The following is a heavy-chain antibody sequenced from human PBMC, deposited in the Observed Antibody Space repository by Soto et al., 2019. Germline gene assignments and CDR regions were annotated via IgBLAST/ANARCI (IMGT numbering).Heavy chain of an antibody. V-gene: IGHV4-34*01. CDR1: GGSFSGYY. CDR3: ARDRSGWKSCSSTSCYKGFDY. D-gene: IGHD2-2*02. J-gene: IGHJ4*02. CDR2: INHSGST. Sequence: SETLSLTCAVYGGSFSGYYWSWIRQPPGKGLEWIGEINHSGSTNYNPSLKSRVTISVDTSKNQFSLKLSSVTAADTAVYYCARDRSGWKSCSSTSCYKGFDYWGQGTLVTVSS.